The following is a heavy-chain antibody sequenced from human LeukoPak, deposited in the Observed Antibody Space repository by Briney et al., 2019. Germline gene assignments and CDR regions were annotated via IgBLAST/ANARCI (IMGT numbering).Heavy chain of an antibody. CDR2: INPNSGGT. D-gene: IGHD5-18*01. CDR3: AARGYRYADPIDY. J-gene: IGHJ4*02. Sequence: GASVKVSCKASGYTFTGYYMHWVRQAPGQGLEWMGRINPNSGGTNYAQKFQGRVTMTRDTSISTAYMELSRLRSDDTAVYYCAARGYRYADPIDYWGQGTLFTVSS. V-gene: IGHV1-2*06. CDR1: GYTFTGYY.